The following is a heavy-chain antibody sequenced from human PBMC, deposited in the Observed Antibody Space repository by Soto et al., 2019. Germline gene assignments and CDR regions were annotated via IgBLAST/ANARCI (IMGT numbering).Heavy chain of an antibody. CDR1: VVSIRDYV. CDR3: ARGGGDELGDYGGFEY. Sequence: SETLSLTCTFSVVSIRDYVWTWIRHPPGKGLEWIGYIYYSGRTNYNPSLKSRVSISVDTSKNHFSLQLRSVTAADTAVYYCARGGGDELGDYGGFEYRGQGTLVTVSS. CDR2: IYYSGRT. V-gene: IGHV4-59*01. D-gene: IGHD4-17*01. J-gene: IGHJ4*02.